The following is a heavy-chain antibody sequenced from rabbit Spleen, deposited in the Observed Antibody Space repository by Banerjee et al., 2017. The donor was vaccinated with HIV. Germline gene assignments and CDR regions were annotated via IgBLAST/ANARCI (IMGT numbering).Heavy chain of an antibody. Sequence: QSLEESGGDLVKPGASLTLTCTASGFSFSSSDYMCWVRQAPGKGLEWISCIAGSGSGFTYSATWAKGRFTCSKTSSTTVTLQMTSLTVADTATYFCARDTGSSFSGYGMDLWGPGTLVTVS. J-gene: IGHJ6*01. CDR3: ARDTGSSFSGYGMDL. V-gene: IGHV1S40*01. CDR1: GFSFSSSDY. CDR2: IAGSGSGFT. D-gene: IGHD8-1*01.